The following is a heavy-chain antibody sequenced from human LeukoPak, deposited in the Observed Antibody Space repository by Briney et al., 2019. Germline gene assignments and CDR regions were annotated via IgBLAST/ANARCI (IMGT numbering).Heavy chain of an antibody. Sequence: SETLSLTCTVSGGSISSYYWSWIRQPPGKGLEWIGYIYYSGSTNYNPSLKSRVTISVDTSKNQFSLKLSSVTAADTAVYYCARHGTIWQRQLELEYWGQGTLVTVSS. V-gene: IGHV4-59*08. D-gene: IGHD6-13*01. CDR2: IYYSGST. J-gene: IGHJ4*02. CDR1: GGSISSYY. CDR3: ARHGTIWQRQLELEY.